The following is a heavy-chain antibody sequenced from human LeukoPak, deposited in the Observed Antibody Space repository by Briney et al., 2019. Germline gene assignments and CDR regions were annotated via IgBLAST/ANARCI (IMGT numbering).Heavy chain of an antibody. D-gene: IGHD3-10*01. CDR3: ARESPYSYYYGSGSYYRAAFFDY. CDR2: IKQDGSEK. V-gene: IGHV3-7*05. J-gene: IGHJ4*02. Sequence: PGGSLRLSCAASGFTFSSYWMSWVRQAPGKGLEWAANIKQDGSEKYYVDSVKGRFTISRDNAKNSLYLQMNSLRAEDTAVYYCARESPYSYYYGSGSYYRAAFFDYWGQGTLVTVSS. CDR1: GFTFSSYW.